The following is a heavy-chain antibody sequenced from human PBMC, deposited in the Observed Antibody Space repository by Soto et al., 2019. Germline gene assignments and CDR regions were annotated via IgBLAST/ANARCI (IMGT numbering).Heavy chain of an antibody. V-gene: IGHV3-30*18. CDR1: GFTFSSYG. CDR2: ISYDGSNK. CDR3: AKGSGVDY. Sequence: GGSLRLSCAASGFTFSSYGIHWVRQAPGKGLEWVAVISYDGSNKYYADSVKGRFTISRDNSKNTLYLQMNSLRAEDTAVYYCAKGSGVDYWGQGTLVTVSS. J-gene: IGHJ4*02.